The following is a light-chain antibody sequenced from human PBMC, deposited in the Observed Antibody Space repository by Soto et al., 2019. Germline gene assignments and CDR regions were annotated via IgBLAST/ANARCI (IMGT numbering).Light chain of an antibody. V-gene: IGKV1-39*01. CDR2: AAS. Sequence: DIQMTQSPAFLSASVGDRVTITCRASQTINTYLNWYQQKPGKAPNLLIYAASSLQTGVPSRFSGSGSGTDFTLTISNLQPDDIATYYCQQSSSALLTFGAGTRVDIK. CDR3: QQSSSALLT. CDR1: QTINTY. J-gene: IGKJ3*01.